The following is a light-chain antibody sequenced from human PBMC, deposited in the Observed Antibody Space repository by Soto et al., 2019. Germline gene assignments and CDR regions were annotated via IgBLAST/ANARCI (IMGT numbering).Light chain of an antibody. Sequence: QSALTQPASVSGSPGQSITISCTGTSRDVGAYNFVSWYQQYPGKAPKVLIYEVTNWPSGISNRFSGSKSGNTASLTISGLHAEDEADYYRSSYTTSSTRVFGGGTKLTVL. CDR2: EVT. J-gene: IGLJ3*02. CDR1: SRDVGAYNF. CDR3: SSYTTSSTRV. V-gene: IGLV2-14*01.